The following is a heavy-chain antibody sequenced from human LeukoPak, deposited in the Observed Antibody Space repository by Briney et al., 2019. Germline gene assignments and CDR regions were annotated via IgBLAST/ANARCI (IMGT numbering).Heavy chain of an antibody. CDR3: ARAQSPSVSNYYYYMDV. V-gene: IGHV1-69*13. J-gene: IGHJ6*03. CDR1: GDTFNNYV. Sequence: GASVKVSCKASGDTFNNYVITWVRQAPGQGLEWMGGIILMFGTVNYAQKFQGRVTMTADSSTRTAYMELNGLRFEDTAMYYCARAQSPSVSNYYYYMDVWGKGTTVTVS. CDR2: IILMFGTV.